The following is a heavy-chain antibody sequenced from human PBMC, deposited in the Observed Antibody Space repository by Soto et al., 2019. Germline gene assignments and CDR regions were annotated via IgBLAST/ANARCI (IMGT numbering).Heavy chain of an antibody. Sequence: ASETLSLTCTVSGGSISSSSYFWGWIRQPPRKGLEGIGSIYCSGSTYYNPSLKSRVTISVDTSKNQFSLKLSSVTAADTAVYYCARRVGSDFDYWGQGTLVTVSS. CDR2: IYCSGST. V-gene: IGHV4-39*01. CDR1: GGSISSSSYF. D-gene: IGHD1-26*01. J-gene: IGHJ4*02. CDR3: ARRVGSDFDY.